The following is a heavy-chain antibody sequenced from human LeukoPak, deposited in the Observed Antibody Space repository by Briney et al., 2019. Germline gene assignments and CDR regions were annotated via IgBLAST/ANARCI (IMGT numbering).Heavy chain of an antibody. CDR1: GFTFRSYA. CDR3: AKNLYCGGGSCYPSALGMDV. J-gene: IGHJ6*02. CDR2: ISGSGGNT. D-gene: IGHD2-15*01. V-gene: IGHV3-23*01. Sequence: GSLRLSCAASGFTFRSYAMSWVRQAPGKGLEWVSGISGSGGNTYYADSVKGRFTISRDNSKNTLFLQMNSLRAEDTAVYYCAKNLYCGGGSCYPSALGMDVWGQGTTVTVSS.